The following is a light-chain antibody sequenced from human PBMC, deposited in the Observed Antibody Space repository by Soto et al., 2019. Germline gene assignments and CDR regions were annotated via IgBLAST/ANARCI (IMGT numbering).Light chain of an antibody. Sequence: VLPQSPDTLSLSPGDRATLSCRASQSVRSTFLAWYQQKPGQAPRLLIYGASNRAAGIPERFSGSASGTEFTLTISRLEPDDSAVYYCQQRSNWLFGPGTKVDIK. CDR1: QSVRSTF. V-gene: IGKV3D-20*02. CDR3: QQRSNWL. J-gene: IGKJ3*01. CDR2: GAS.